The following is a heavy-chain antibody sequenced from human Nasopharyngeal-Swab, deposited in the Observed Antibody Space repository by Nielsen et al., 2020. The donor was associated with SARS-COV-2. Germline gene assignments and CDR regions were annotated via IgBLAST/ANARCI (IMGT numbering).Heavy chain of an antibody. CDR2: INPSGGST. Sequence: ASVKVSCKASGYTFTSYYMHWVRQAPGQGLEWMGIINPSGGSTSYAQKFQGRVTMTEDTSTDTAYMELSSLRSEDTAVYYCATAPPMVVTPPWWFDPWGQGTLVTVSS. V-gene: IGHV1-46*01. J-gene: IGHJ5*02. D-gene: IGHD4-23*01. CDR1: GYTFTSYY. CDR3: ATAPPMVVTPPWWFDP.